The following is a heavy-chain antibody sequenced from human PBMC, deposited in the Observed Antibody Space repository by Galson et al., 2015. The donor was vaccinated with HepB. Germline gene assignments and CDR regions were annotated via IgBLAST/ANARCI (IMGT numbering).Heavy chain of an antibody. D-gene: IGHD3-22*01. Sequence: SVKVSCKASGYFFTHFGINWVRQAPGQGLEWMGWISADNGNTKYAQKFQGRVTMTTDTSTSTAYVEVRSLRSDDTAVYYCAREGLRGYYDSTGYFPFDYWGQGSLVTASS. J-gene: IGHJ4*02. CDR3: AREGLRGYYDSTGYFPFDY. V-gene: IGHV1-18*01. CDR1: GYFFTHFG. CDR2: ISADNGNT.